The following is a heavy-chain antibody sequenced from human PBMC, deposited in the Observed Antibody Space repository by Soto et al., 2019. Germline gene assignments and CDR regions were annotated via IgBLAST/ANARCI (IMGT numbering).Heavy chain of an antibody. J-gene: IGHJ6*02. CDR3: ARDRAQWKAYYYYGMDV. V-gene: IGHV4-30-4*01. CDR1: CGSISSGDDF. D-gene: IGHD1-1*01. CDR2: IYYSGST. Sequence: QVQLQESGPGLVKPSQTLSLTCTVSCGSISSGDDFWTWIRQPPGKGLEWIGYIYYSGSTYYNPSLKSRLSLSVDTAKNQFSLKLSSVTAADTAVYYCARDRAQWKAYYYYGMDVWCQGTTVTVSS.